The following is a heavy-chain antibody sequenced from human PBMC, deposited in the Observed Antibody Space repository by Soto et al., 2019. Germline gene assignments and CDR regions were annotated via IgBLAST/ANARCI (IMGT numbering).Heavy chain of an antibody. CDR2: INHSGST. CDR3: ARGRRDALGANRGWFAP. Sequence: SETLSLTCAVYGGSFSGYYWSWIRQPPGKGLEWIGEINHSGSTNYNPPLKSRVTISVDTSKNQFSLKLSSVTAADTAVYYCARGRRDALGANRGWFAPWGQGTLVPVSS. D-gene: IGHD1-26*01. V-gene: IGHV4-34*01. J-gene: IGHJ5*02. CDR1: GGSFSGYY.